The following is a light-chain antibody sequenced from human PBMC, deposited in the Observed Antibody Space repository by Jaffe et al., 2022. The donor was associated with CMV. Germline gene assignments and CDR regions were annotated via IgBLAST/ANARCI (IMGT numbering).Light chain of an antibody. Sequence: DIQMTQSPSTLSASVGDRVTITCRASQSISSWLAWYQQKPGKAPKLLIYKASSLESGVPSRFSGSGSGTEFTLTISSLQPDDFATYYCQQYNLSPFTFGPGTKVDIK. CDR3: QQYNLSPFT. CDR2: KAS. V-gene: IGKV1-5*03. CDR1: QSISSW. J-gene: IGKJ3*01.